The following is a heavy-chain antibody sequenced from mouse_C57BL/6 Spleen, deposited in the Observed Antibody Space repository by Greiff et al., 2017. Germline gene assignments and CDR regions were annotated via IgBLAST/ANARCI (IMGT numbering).Heavy chain of an antibody. Sequence: QVQLQQSGPELVKPGASVKISCKASGYAFSSSWMNWVKQRPGKGLEWIGRIYPGDGDTNYNGKFKGKATLTADKSSSTAYMQLSSLTSEDSAVYFCARNLYDPYYYAMDYWGQGTSVTVSS. CDR2: IYPGDGDT. V-gene: IGHV1-82*01. CDR3: ARNLYDPYYYAMDY. D-gene: IGHD2-3*01. J-gene: IGHJ4*01. CDR1: GYAFSSSW.